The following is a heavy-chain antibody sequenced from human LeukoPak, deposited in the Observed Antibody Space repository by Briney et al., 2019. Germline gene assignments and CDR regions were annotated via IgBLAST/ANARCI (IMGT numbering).Heavy chain of an antibody. Sequence: GGSLRLSCAASGFTFSTYWMHWVRQAPGKGLVLVSRIDGDGSDTNFADSVKGRFTISRDNAKNTVSLQMNSLRVEDTAVYYCVRGLDSYSYAYGLYWGQGTLVTVSS. CDR2: IDGDGSDT. D-gene: IGHD5-18*01. CDR1: GFTFSTYW. J-gene: IGHJ4*02. V-gene: IGHV3-74*01. CDR3: VRGLDSYSYAYGLY.